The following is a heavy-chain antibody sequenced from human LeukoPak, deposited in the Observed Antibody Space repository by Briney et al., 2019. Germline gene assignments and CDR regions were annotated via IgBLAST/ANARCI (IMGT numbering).Heavy chain of an antibody. J-gene: IGHJ4*02. Sequence: ASVKVSCKASGYTFINYDIRWVRQAPGQGLEWMGWISGYNGNTNYAQKFQGRVTMTTDTSTSTAYMELSSLRSEDTAVYYCARDPPPYCGGDCYFRWGQGTLVTVSS. V-gene: IGHV1-18*01. CDR3: ARDPPPYCGGDCYFR. D-gene: IGHD2-21*02. CDR2: ISGYNGNT. CDR1: GYTFINYD.